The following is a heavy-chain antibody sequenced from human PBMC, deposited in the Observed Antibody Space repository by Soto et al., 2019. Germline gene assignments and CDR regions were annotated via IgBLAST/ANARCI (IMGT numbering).Heavy chain of an antibody. V-gene: IGHV3-30-3*01. CDR1: AFSFSHYA. CDR2: ISYDGNIK. J-gene: IGHJ6*02. Sequence: GGSLRLSCGASAFSFSHYAMHWVRQAPGKGLECVAVISYDGNIKRYADSVKGRFTISRDNSENTLYLQMNSLSPEDTAVYYCARAGYCSGGRCYSPYYYYYGMDVWGQGTTVTVSS. CDR3: ARAGYCSGGRCYSPYYYYYGMDV. D-gene: IGHD2-15*01.